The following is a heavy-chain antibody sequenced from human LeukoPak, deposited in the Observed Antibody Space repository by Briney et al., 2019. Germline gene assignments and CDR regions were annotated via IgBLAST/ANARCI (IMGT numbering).Heavy chain of an antibody. J-gene: IGHJ4*02. V-gene: IGHV1-18*01. CDR3: ARGEVGGSYGIAFDY. D-gene: IGHD1-26*01. Sequence: SVKVSCKASGYTFISYGISWVRQAPGQGLEWMGWISAYNGNTNYAQKFQGRVTMTTDTSTSTAYMELRSLRSGDTAVYYCARGEVGGSYGIAFDYWGQGTLVTVSS. CDR1: GYTFISYG. CDR2: ISAYNGNT.